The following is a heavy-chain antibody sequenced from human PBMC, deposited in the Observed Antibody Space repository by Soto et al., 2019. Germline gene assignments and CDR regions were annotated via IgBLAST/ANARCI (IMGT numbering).Heavy chain of an antibody. Sequence: QVQLVQSGAEVKKPGASVKVSCKASGYTFTSYGISWVRQAPGQGLEWMGWISAYNGNTNYAQKLQGRVTMTTDTSSSTAYMELRSQRSDDTAVYYCASTIITMVRGVTLKNDYWGQGNLVTVSS. J-gene: IGHJ4*02. CDR2: ISAYNGNT. CDR3: ASTIITMVRGVTLKNDY. D-gene: IGHD3-10*01. V-gene: IGHV1-18*01. CDR1: GYTFTSYG.